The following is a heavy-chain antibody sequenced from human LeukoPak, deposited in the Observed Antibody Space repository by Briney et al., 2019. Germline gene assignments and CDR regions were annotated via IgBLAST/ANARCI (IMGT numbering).Heavy chain of an antibody. CDR2: INKDGSDK. V-gene: IGHV3-7*01. J-gene: IGHJ4*02. CDR3: ARDAGYGGNSDY. D-gene: IGHD4-23*01. Sequence: GGSLRLSCAASGFPFSGYALNWVRQAPGKGLEWVAYINKDGSDKYYVDSVKGRFTVSRDNAKNSLYLQMNSLRAEDTAVYYCARDAGYGGNSDYWGQGTLVTVSS. CDR1: GFPFSGYA.